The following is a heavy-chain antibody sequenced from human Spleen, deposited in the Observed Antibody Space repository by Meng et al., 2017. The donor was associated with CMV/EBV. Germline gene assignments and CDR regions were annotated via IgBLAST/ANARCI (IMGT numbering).Heavy chain of an antibody. CDR3: ARDLSWNDVGWFDP. V-gene: IGHV1-69*05. CDR1: GGTFSSYA. D-gene: IGHD1-1*01. Sequence: SVKVSCKASGGTFSSYAISWVRQAPGQGLEWMGGIIPIFGTANYAQKFRGRVTMTRDTSISTAYMELTSLRSDDTAVFYCARDLSWNDVGWFDPWGQGTLVTVSS. CDR2: IIPIFGTA. J-gene: IGHJ5*02.